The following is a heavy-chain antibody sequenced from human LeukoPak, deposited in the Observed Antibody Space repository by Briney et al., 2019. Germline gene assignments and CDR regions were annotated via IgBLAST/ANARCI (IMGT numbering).Heavy chain of an antibody. CDR1: GFTFSSYA. CDR2: ISYDGSNK. V-gene: IGHV3-30*04. CDR3: ARVSRLDRLRFLEWLLSSLDY. D-gene: IGHD3-3*01. J-gene: IGHJ4*02. Sequence: GGSLRLSCAASGFTFSSYAMHWVRQAPGKGLEWVAVISYDGSNKYYADSVKGRFTISRDNSKNTLYLQMNSLRAEDTAVYYCARVSRLDRLRFLEWLLSSLDYWGQGTLVTVSS.